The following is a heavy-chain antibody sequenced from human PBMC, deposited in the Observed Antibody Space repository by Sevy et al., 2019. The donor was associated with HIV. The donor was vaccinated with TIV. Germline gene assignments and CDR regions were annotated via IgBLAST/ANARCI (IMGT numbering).Heavy chain of an antibody. CDR2: IKSKTDGGTT. Sequence: GGSLRLSCAASGFTFSNAWMSWVRQAPGKGLEWVGRIKSKTDGGTTDYAAPVKGRFTISRDDSKNTLYLQMNSLKTEYTAVYYCTTDTSSDDAFDIWGQGTMVTVSS. V-gene: IGHV3-15*01. CDR1: GFTFSNAW. J-gene: IGHJ3*02. D-gene: IGHD6-19*01. CDR3: TTDTSSDDAFDI.